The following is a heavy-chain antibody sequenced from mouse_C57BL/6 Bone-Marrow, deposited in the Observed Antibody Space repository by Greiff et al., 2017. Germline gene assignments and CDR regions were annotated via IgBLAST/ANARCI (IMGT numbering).Heavy chain of an antibody. CDR1: GYTFTSYW. V-gene: IGHV1-61*01. Sequence: QVQLQQPGAELVRPGSSVKLSCKASGYTFTSYWMDWVKQRPGQGLEWIGNIYPSDSETHYNQKFKDKATLTVDKSSSTAYMQLSSLTSEDSAVYYCARELRPQYLEDWGKGTTVTVSS. CDR2: IYPSDSET. D-gene: IGHD3-2*02. J-gene: IGHJ1*03. CDR3: ARELRPQYLED.